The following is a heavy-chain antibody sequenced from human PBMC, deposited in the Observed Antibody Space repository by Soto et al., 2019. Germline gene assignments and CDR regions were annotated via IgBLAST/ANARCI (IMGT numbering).Heavy chain of an antibody. J-gene: IGHJ4*02. D-gene: IGHD5-12*01. CDR2: ISYDGSNK. V-gene: IGHV3-30*18. CDR3: AKGGRWLQFPYFDY. Sequence: QVQLVESGGGVVQTGRSLRLSCAASGFTFSSYGMHWVRQAPGKGLEWVAVISYDGSNKYYADSVKGRFTISRDNSKNTLYLQMNSLRAEDTAVYYCAKGGRWLQFPYFDYWGQGTLVTVSS. CDR1: GFTFSSYG.